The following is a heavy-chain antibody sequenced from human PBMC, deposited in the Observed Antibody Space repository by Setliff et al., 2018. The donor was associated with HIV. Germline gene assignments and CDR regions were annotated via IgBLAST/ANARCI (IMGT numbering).Heavy chain of an antibody. V-gene: IGHV4-38-2*02. D-gene: IGHD6-13*01. CDR2: INHSGSA. Sequence: SETLSLTCAVSGYSVSSGYYWSWIRQPPGKGLEWIGEINHSGSANYNPSLKSRVTMSLDTSKNQFSLKLSSVTAADTAVYYCAREERKAPAGSGYYYYGMDVWGQGTMVTVSS. J-gene: IGHJ6*02. CDR1: GYSVSSGYY. CDR3: AREERKAPAGSGYYYYGMDV.